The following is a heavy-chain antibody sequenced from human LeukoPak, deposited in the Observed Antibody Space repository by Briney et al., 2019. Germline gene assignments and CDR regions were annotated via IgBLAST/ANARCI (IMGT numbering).Heavy chain of an antibody. V-gene: IGHV1-18*01. CDR3: ARDPRHHDGDYGSFDY. Sequence: ASVKVSCKASGYTFRNYGLTWVRQAPGQGLEWMGWINASNGNTNYAQNFKGRVTMTTDTSTSTAYMELRSLRSDDTAVYYCARDPRHHDGDYGSFDYWGQGTLVTVSS. J-gene: IGHJ4*02. D-gene: IGHD4-17*01. CDR1: GYTFRNYG. CDR2: INASNGNT.